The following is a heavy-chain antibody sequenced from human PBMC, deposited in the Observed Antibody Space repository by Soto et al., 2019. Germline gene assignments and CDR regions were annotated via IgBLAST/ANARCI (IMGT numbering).Heavy chain of an antibody. CDR3: ADLNYYDSSEVMGYYFDY. V-gene: IGHV1-69*01. CDR2: IIPIFGTA. D-gene: IGHD3-22*01. Sequence: QVQLVQSGDEVKKPGSSVKVSCKASGGTFSSYAISWVRQAPGQGLEWMGGIIPIFGTANYAQKFQGRVTITADESTSTAYMELSSLRSEDTAVYYCADLNYYDSSEVMGYYFDYWGQGTLVTVSS. CDR1: GGTFSSYA. J-gene: IGHJ4*02.